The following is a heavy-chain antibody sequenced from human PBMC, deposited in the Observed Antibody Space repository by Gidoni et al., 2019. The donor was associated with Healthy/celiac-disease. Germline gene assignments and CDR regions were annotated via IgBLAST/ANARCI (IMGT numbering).Heavy chain of an antibody. CDR2: ISAYNGNK. CDR1: GYTFTSYG. D-gene: IGHD5-12*01. CDR3: ARDRGRWLRLGRGMDV. V-gene: IGHV1-18*01. Sequence: QVQLVQSGAEVKTPGASVTVSCKASGYTFTSYGISWVRQAPGQGLEWMGWISAYNGNKNYAQKLQGRVTMTTDTSTSTAYMALRSLRSDDTAVYYCARDRGRWLRLGRGMDVWGQGTTVTVSS. J-gene: IGHJ6*02.